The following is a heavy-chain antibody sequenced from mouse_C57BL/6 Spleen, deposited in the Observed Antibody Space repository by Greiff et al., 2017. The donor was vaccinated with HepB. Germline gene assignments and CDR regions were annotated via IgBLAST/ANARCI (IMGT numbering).Heavy chain of an antibody. CDR3: TQAVITTVGAY. V-gene: IGHV1-80*01. D-gene: IGHD1-1*01. J-gene: IGHJ3*01. Sequence: QVQLQQSGAELVKPGASVKISCKASGYAFSSYWMNWVKQRPGKGLEWIGQIYPGDGDTNYNGKFKGKATLTADTSSNTAYLQLSSLTSEDTAVYYCTQAVITTVGAYWGQGTLVTVSA. CDR1: GYAFSSYW. CDR2: IYPGDGDT.